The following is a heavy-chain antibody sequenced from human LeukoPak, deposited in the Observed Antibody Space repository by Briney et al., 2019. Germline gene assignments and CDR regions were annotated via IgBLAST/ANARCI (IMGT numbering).Heavy chain of an antibody. D-gene: IGHD1-26*01. CDR1: GFTFDDYA. CDR3: ARDLIVGAAFGMDV. Sequence: GRSLRLSCAASGFTFDDYAMHWVRQAPGKGLEWVSGISWNSGSMDYADSVKGRFTISRDNSKNTLYLQMNSLRAEDTAVYYCARDLIVGAAFGMDVWGQGTTVTVSS. V-gene: IGHV3-9*01. J-gene: IGHJ6*02. CDR2: ISWNSGSM.